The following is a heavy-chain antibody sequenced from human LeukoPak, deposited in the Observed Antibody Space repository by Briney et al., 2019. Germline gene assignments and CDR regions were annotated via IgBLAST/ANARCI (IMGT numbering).Heavy chain of an antibody. Sequence: KSSETLSLTCTVSGGTISSHYWSWIRQPPGKGLEWIGDIYYSASTNYNPSLKSRVTISVDTSKNQFSLKLSSVTAADTAVYYCARGVWTPYYYYYYMDVWGKGTTVTVSS. CDR3: ARGVWTPYYYYYYMDV. J-gene: IGHJ6*03. CDR2: IYYSAST. CDR1: GGTISSHY. D-gene: IGHD3/OR15-3a*01. V-gene: IGHV4-59*11.